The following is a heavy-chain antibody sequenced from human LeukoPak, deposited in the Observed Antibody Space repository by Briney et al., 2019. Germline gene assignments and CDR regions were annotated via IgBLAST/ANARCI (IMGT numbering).Heavy chain of an antibody. V-gene: IGHV4-34*01. Sequence: GSLRLSCAASGFTFSSYWMSWVRQPPGKGLEWIGEINHSGSTNYNPSLKSRVTISVDTSKNQFSLKLSSVTAADTAVYYCARSLSYWGQGTLVTVSS. D-gene: IGHD2/OR15-2a*01. CDR2: INHSGST. J-gene: IGHJ4*02. CDR3: ARSLSY. CDR1: GFTFSSYW.